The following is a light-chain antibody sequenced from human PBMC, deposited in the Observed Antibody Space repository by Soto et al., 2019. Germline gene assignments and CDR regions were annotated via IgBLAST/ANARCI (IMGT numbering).Light chain of an antibody. V-gene: IGKV3-15*01. CDR3: QLYNKWPLI. J-gene: IGKJ4*01. CDR2: GAS. Sequence: EVVLTQSPATLSVSPGERATLSCRASQYLDSHLAWYQQKPGQPPRLVIYGASIRATGIPARFSGSESGTELTLTISSLQSEVFAVYYFQLYNKWPLIFGGWTKVEIK. CDR1: QYLDSH.